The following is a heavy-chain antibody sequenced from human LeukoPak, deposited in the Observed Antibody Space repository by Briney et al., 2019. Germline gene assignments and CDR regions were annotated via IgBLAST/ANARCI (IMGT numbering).Heavy chain of an antibody. CDR3: ARSRNYDTTGFNPTFYLDS. CDR1: GGSVIGSY. D-gene: IGHD3-22*01. Sequence: PSETLSLTCTVSGGSVIGSYWTWIRQSPGGGLQYIGYIYNTVDVNYSPSLKSRVTISIDMSRHQVSLRLNSVTAADTAIYYCARSRNYDTTGFNPTFYLDSWGQGALVTVAS. V-gene: IGHV4-59*02. J-gene: IGHJ4*02. CDR2: IYNTVDV.